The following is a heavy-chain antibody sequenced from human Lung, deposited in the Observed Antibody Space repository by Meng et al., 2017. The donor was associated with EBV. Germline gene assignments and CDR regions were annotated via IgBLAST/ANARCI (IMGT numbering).Heavy chain of an antibody. D-gene: IGHD2-2*01. CDR1: GYTFTSYA. J-gene: IGHJ4*02. V-gene: IGHV7-4-1*02. CDR2: INTNTGNP. Sequence: GCELKKPGAQVKISSKPFGYTFTSYAMNWVRQAPGQGLEWMGWINTNTGNPTYAQGFTGRFVFSLDTSVSTAYLQISSLKAEDTAVYYCARETLGYCSSTSCYIGPPDYWGQGTLVTVSS. CDR3: ARETLGYCSSTSCYIGPPDY.